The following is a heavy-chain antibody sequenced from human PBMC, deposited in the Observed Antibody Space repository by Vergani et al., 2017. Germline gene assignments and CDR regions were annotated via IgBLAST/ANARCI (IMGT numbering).Heavy chain of an antibody. V-gene: IGHV2-70*04. J-gene: IGHJ4*02. Sequence: QVTLKESGPALVKPTQTLTLPCTFSGFSLSTSGMRVSWIRQPPGKALEWLARIDWDDDKFYSTSLKTRLTISKDTSKNQVVLTMTNMDPVDTATYYCARSSNWGSTGFDYWGQGTLVTVSS. CDR3: ARSSNWGSTGFDY. D-gene: IGHD7-27*01. CDR1: GFSLSTSGMR. CDR2: IDWDDDK.